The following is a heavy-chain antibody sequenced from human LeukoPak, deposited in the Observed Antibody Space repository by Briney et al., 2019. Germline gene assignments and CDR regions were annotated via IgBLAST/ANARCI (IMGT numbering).Heavy chain of an antibody. CDR3: ARGDSAYDLFGHIDY. D-gene: IGHD5-12*01. CDR1: GGTFSNYA. CDR2: IIPIFGTA. Sequence: SVTVSCKASGGTFSNYAISWVRQAPGQGLEWMGGIIPIFGTANYAQKFQGRVTITADESTSTAYMGLSSLRSEDTAVYYCARGDSAYDLFGHIDYWGQGTLVTVSS. J-gene: IGHJ4*02. V-gene: IGHV1-69*13.